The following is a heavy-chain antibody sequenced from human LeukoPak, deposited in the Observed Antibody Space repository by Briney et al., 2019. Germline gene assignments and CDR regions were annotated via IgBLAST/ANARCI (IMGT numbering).Heavy chain of an antibody. D-gene: IGHD2-2*02. V-gene: IGHV1-18*01. CDR1: GYTFTSYG. CDR3: ARDSRRFVVVPAAIGGYYFDY. J-gene: IGHJ4*02. CDR2: ISAYNGNT. Sequence: ASVKVSCKASGYTFTSYGISWVRQAPGQGLEWMGWISAYNGNTSYAQKLQGRVTMTTDTSTSTAYMELRSLRSDDTAVYYCARDSRRFVVVPAAIGGYYFDYWGQGTLVTVSS.